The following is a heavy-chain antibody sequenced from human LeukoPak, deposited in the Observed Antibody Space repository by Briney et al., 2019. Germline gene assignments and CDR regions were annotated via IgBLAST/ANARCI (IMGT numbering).Heavy chain of an antibody. CDR1: GFTFSDYY. D-gene: IGHD3-3*01. CDR3: TIFGVVRSFDY. Sequence: GRSLRLSCAASGFTFSDYYMSWIRQAPGKGLEWVSYISSSGSTIYYADSVKGRFTISRDNAKNSLYLQMNSLRAEDTAVYYCTIFGVVRSFDYWGQGTLVTVSS. CDR2: ISSSGSTI. J-gene: IGHJ4*02. V-gene: IGHV3-11*01.